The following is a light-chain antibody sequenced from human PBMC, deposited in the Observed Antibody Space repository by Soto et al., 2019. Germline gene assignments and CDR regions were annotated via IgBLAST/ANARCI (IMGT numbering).Light chain of an antibody. Sequence: DIQMTQSPSSLSASVGDRVTITCRASQSISSYLNWYQQKPGKAPKLLIYAASSLQSGVLSRFSRSGSGTDFTLTISSLQPEEFATYYCQQSYSTPLTFGGGTKVEIK. J-gene: IGKJ4*01. V-gene: IGKV1-39*01. CDR2: AAS. CDR3: QQSYSTPLT. CDR1: QSISSY.